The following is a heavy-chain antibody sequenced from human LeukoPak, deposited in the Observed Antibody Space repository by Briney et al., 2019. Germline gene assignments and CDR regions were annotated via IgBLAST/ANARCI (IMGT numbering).Heavy chain of an antibody. CDR1: GFTFSVYW. D-gene: IGHD6-13*01. Sequence: TGGSLRLSCAASGFTFSVYWMSWVRQAPGKGLEWVANIKQDGSTKYYVDSVKGRFTISRDNAKNSVYLQMNGLRAEDTAVFYCARIGYSSSSFDYWGQGTLVTVSS. CDR2: IKQDGSTK. CDR3: ARIGYSSSSFDY. V-gene: IGHV3-7*05. J-gene: IGHJ4*02.